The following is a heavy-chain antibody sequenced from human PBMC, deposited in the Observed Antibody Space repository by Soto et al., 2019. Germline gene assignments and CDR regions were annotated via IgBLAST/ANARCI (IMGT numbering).Heavy chain of an antibody. CDR3: VRGRAVAGINDEAFDL. CDR2: INPNSGDT. Sequence: QVQLVQSGAEVKKPGASVKVSCKASGYIFSDYYMHWVRQAPGQGLECMGWINPNSGDTIYAQKFQGRVTVTGDPSISTAYMELSRLTSDDTAVYYGVRGRAVAGINDEAFDLWGQGTMVTVSS. V-gene: IGHV1-2*02. J-gene: IGHJ3*01. CDR1: GYIFSDYY. D-gene: IGHD6-19*01.